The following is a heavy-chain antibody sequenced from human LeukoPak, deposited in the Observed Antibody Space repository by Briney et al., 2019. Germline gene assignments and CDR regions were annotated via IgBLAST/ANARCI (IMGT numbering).Heavy chain of an antibody. J-gene: IGHJ5*02. V-gene: IGHV4-59*08. CDR1: GGSISSYY. Sequence: PSETLSLTCTVSGGSISSYYWSWIRQPPGKGLEWVGYIYYSGSTNYNPSLKSRVTISVATSKNQFSLKLSSVTAADTAVYYCARTTGGIAVAGSNWFDPWGQGTLVTVSS. CDR2: IYYSGST. D-gene: IGHD6-19*01. CDR3: ARTTGGIAVAGSNWFDP.